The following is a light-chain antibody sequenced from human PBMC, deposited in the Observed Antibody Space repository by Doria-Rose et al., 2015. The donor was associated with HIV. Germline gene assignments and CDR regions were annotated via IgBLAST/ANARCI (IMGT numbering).Light chain of an antibody. J-gene: IGKJ2*01. Sequence: TQSPATLSVSPGERATLSCRASQGIGSDLAWYQQKPGQAPRLLIYRASIRATGIPPRFPGGGAGTEFTLTISSLQSEDFAVYFCQQYSQWPPYTFGQGTKLEVK. CDR2: RAS. CDR3: QQYSQWPPYT. V-gene: IGKV3-15*01. CDR1: QGIGSD.